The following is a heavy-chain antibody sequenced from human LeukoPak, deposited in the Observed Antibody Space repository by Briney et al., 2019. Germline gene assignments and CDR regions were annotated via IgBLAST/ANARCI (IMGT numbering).Heavy chain of an antibody. J-gene: IGHJ4*02. D-gene: IGHD6-13*01. Sequence: GSPRHSPAPPRFTLTNYLMHSVPHSPGERVGWGSAIGGNGVRTNYADTARGRYTISRDNSTNTLYLQMNSRRAEDTPVYYCAKDFEGQLVLVPLFDYWGGGTLVSVSS. CDR2: IGGNGVRT. CDR3: AKDFEGQLVLVPLFDY. CDR1: RFTLTNYL. V-gene: IGHV3-23*01.